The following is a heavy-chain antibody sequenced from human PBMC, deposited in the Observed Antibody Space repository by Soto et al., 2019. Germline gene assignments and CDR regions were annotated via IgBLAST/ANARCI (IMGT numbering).Heavy chain of an antibody. V-gene: IGHV4-31*03. CDR1: GGSISSGGYY. D-gene: IGHD5-12*01. CDR3: AREISGYDRRFDY. CDR2: IYYSGST. J-gene: IGHJ4*02. Sequence: QVQLQESGPGLVKPSQTLSLTCTVSGGSISSGGYYWSWIRQHPGKVLEWIGYIYYSGSTYYNPSLKSRVTISVDTSKNQFSLTQSSVTAADTAAYYCAREISGYDRRFDYWGQGTLVTVSS.